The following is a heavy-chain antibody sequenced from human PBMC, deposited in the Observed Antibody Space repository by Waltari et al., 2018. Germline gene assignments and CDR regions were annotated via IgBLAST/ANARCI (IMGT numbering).Heavy chain of an antibody. Sequence: QVQLQESGPGLVKPSQTLSLTCTVSGGSISSGGYYWSWIRQHPGKGLEWIGYIYSSGRTYYNPSLKVRVTISVDTSKNQFSLKLSSVTAADTAVYYCARDRGSSWYRAHAFDIWGQGTMVTVSS. J-gene: IGHJ3*02. CDR2: IYSSGRT. CDR3: ARDRGSSWYRAHAFDI. CDR1: GGSISSGGYY. D-gene: IGHD6-13*01. V-gene: IGHV4-31*03.